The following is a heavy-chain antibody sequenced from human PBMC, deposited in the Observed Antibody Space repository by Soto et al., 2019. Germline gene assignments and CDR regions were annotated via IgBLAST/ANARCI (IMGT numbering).Heavy chain of an antibody. D-gene: IGHD4-17*01. CDR3: ARDRGDYGDYETEYYGMDV. CDR2: IWYDGSNK. V-gene: IGHV3-33*01. J-gene: IGHJ6*02. Sequence: LSLSCAASGFTFSSYGMHWVRQAPGKGLEWVAVIWYDGSNKYYADSVKGRFTISRDNSKNTLYLQMNSLRAEDTAVYYCARDRGDYGDYETEYYGMDVWGQGTTVTVSS. CDR1: GFTFSSYG.